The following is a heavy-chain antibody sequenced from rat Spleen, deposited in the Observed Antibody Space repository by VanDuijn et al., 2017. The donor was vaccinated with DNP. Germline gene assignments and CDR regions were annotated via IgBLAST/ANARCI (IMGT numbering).Heavy chain of an antibody. D-gene: IGHD1-2*01. Sequence: EVQLVESGGGLVQPGRSLKLSCAASGFTFSNYGMHWIRQAPTKGLEWVASISPSGGGTYYRDSVKGRFTISRDTAKSTLFLQMDSLRSEDTATYYCSKELDYYSSYLGVMDAWGQGASVTVSS. J-gene: IGHJ4*01. CDR3: SKELDYYSSYLGVMDA. V-gene: IGHV5-19*01. CDR1: GFTFSNYG. CDR2: ISPSGGGT.